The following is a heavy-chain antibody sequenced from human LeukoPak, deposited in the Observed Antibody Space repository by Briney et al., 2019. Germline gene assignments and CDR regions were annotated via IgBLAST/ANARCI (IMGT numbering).Heavy chain of an antibody. D-gene: IGHD2-8*01. V-gene: IGHV3-30-3*01. Sequence: GGSLRLSCAASGFTFSSDAMHWVRQAPGKGLEWVAVISFDAISQYYADSVKGRFTISRDNSKNTLYLQMNSLRAEDTAVYYCASDRGGYCTNGVCAGFDYWGQGTLVTVSS. CDR3: ASDRGGYCTNGVCAGFDY. CDR2: ISFDAISQ. CDR1: GFTFSSDA. J-gene: IGHJ4*02.